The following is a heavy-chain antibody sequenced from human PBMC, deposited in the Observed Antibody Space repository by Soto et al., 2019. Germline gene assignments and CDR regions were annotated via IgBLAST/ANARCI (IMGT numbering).Heavy chain of an antibody. CDR3: ANSRTVTRKAYYYYYGMDV. CDR1: GFTFSSYA. Sequence: EVQLLESGGGLVQPGGSLRLSCAASGFTFSSYAMSWVRQAPGKGLEWVSAISGSGGSTYYADSVKGRFTISRDNSKNTLYLQMNSLRAEDTAVYYCANSRTVTRKAYYYYYGMDVWGQGTTVTVSS. V-gene: IGHV3-23*01. J-gene: IGHJ6*02. D-gene: IGHD4-4*01. CDR2: ISGSGGST.